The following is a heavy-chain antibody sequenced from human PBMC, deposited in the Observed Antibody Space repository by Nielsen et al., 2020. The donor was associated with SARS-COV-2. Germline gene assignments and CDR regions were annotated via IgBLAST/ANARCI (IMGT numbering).Heavy chain of an antibody. CDR3: ARMRRELDYAMDV. V-gene: IGHV2-70*11. CDR1: GFSLSTNGMC. D-gene: IGHD1-7*01. Sequence: SGPTLVKPTQTLTLTCTFSGFSLSTNGMCVSWIRQPPGKALEWLARIDWDDDKYFSTSLKTRVTISKDSSKNQVVLTMTNMDPVDTATYKCARMRRELDYAMDVWGQGTTVTVSS. J-gene: IGHJ6*02. CDR2: IDWDDDK.